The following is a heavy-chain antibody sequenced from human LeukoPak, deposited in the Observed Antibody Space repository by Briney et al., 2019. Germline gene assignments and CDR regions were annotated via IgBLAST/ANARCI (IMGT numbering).Heavy chain of an antibody. CDR1: GGSISSYH. CDR2: IYNSGST. J-gene: IGHJ5*02. D-gene: IGHD4-17*01. CDR3: ARAYDYGSSNWFDP. Sequence: SETLSLTCTVSGGSISSYHWSWIRQPAGKGQEWIGRIYNSGSTNYNPSLKSRVTMSVDTSKNQFSLKLSSVTAADTAVYYCARAYDYGSSNWFDPWGQGTLVTVPS. V-gene: IGHV4-4*07.